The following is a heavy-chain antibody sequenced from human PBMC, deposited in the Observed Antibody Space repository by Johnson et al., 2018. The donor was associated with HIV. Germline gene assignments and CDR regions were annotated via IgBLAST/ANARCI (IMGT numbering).Heavy chain of an antibody. V-gene: IGHV3-30-3*01. CDR2: ISYDGSNK. CDR3: ASRGYSGYDSYAFDI. Sequence: QVQLVESGGGLVKPGGSLRLSCAASGFTFSDHYMNWMRQAPGKGLEWVAVISYDGSNKYYADSVKGRFTISRDNTKNSLFVQMDSLTVEDTAVYYCASRGYSGYDSYAFDIWGQGTMVTVSS. J-gene: IGHJ3*02. CDR1: GFTFSDHY. D-gene: IGHD5-12*01.